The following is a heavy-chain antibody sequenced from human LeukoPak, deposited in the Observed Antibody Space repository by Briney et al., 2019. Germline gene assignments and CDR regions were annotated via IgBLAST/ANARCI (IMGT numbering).Heavy chain of an antibody. D-gene: IGHD1-1*01. Sequence: SVKVSCKASGYTFTSYYMHWVRQAPGQGLEWMGGIIPIFGTANYAQKFQGRVTITADESTSTAYMELSSLRYEDTAVYYCARDQRALNEYYFDYWGQGTLVTVSS. J-gene: IGHJ4*02. CDR2: IIPIFGTA. CDR1: GYTFTSYY. CDR3: ARDQRALNEYYFDY. V-gene: IGHV1-69*13.